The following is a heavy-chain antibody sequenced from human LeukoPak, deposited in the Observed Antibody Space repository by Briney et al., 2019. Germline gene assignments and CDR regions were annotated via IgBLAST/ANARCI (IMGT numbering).Heavy chain of an antibody. CDR2: ISNTGSTI. Sequence: GGSLRLSCAASGFTFSSYSMNWVRQAPGKGLEWVSYISNTGSTIYYADSVRGRFTISRDNAKNSLYLQMNSLRAEDTAVYYCARGPYTSSNYFDYWGPGTLVTVSS. CDR1: GFTFSSYS. CDR3: ARGPYTSSNYFDY. D-gene: IGHD6-6*01. J-gene: IGHJ4*02. V-gene: IGHV3-48*01.